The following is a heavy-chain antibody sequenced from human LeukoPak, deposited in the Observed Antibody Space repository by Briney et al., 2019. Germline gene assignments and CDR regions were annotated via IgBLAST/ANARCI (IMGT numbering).Heavy chain of an antibody. J-gene: IGHJ4*02. CDR3: ASDYFDRTGYYGFIY. CDR1: GYSISSGYY. CDR2: INHSGST. V-gene: IGHV4-38-2*02. Sequence: PSETLSLTCTVSGYSISSGYYWGWIRQPPGKGLEWIGEINHSGSTNYNPSLKSRVSMSVDTSKKQFSLRLSSVTAADTAIYYCASDYFDRTGYYGFIYWGQGSLVTISS. D-gene: IGHD3-22*01.